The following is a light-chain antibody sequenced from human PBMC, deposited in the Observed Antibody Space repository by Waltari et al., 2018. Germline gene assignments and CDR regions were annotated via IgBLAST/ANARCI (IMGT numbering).Light chain of an antibody. J-gene: IGLJ2*01. CDR3: QAWDSNTVV. Sequence: SYELTQPPSVSVSPGQTASITCSGDRLGDKYAFWYQQKPGQSPGLVIYEDKKRPSGLPERFSGSNSGNTTTLTISETQAMDEADYYCQAWDSNTVVFGGGTKLTVL. CDR1: RLGDKY. V-gene: IGLV3-1*01. CDR2: EDK.